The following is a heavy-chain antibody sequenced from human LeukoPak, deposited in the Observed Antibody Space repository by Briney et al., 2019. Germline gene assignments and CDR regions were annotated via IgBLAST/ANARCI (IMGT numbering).Heavy chain of an antibody. CDR2: IYPSGGST. Sequence: ASVKVSCKASGYTFTSYYMQWVRQAPRQGHEWMGLIYPSGGSTSYLQKFQGRVSMTRHISTSTVYMDLSSLRSEDTAVYDCARAPPGSYDFWSGDYSGASFDYWGQGTLVTVYS. J-gene: IGHJ4*02. V-gene: IGHV1-46*01. D-gene: IGHD3-3*01. CDR3: ARAPPGSYDFWSGDYSGASFDY. CDR1: GYTFTSYY.